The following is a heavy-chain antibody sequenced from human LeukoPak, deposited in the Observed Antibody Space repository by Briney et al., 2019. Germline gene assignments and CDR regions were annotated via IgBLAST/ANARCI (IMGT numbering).Heavy chain of an antibody. CDR3: ARGTYYDFWSGYSPPNSIDY. J-gene: IGHJ4*02. CDR1: GYTFTSYY. V-gene: IGHV1-46*01. CDR2: INPSGGST. Sequence: ASVQVSCKASGYTFTSYYMHWVRQAPGEGLEWMGIINPSGGSTSYAQKFQGRVTMTRDTSTSTVYMELSSLRSEDTAVYYCARGTYYDFWSGYSPPNSIDYWGQGTLVTVSS. D-gene: IGHD3-3*01.